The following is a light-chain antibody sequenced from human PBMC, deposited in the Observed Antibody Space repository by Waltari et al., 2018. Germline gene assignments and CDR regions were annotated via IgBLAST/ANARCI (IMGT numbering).Light chain of an antibody. CDR2: SSS. V-gene: IGKV1D-12*01. CDR3: QQANSFPYT. Sequence: DIQMTQSPSSVSASVGDRVTITCRASQDISSWLAWYQQNPGKAPELLIDSSSTLHFGVPSRSSGSISGTEFSLTITGLQPDDSATYFCQQANSFPYTYGQGTKLDI. J-gene: IGKJ2*01. CDR1: QDISSW.